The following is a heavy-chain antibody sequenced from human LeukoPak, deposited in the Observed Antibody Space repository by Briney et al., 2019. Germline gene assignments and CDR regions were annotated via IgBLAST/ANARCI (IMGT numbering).Heavy chain of an antibody. CDR1: GGTFRTFA. V-gene: IGHV1-18*01. CDR3: ARSMEWELLLRNDAFDI. J-gene: IGHJ3*02. Sequence: ASVKVSCKASGGTFRTFAISWVRQAPGQGLEWMGWISAYNGNTNYAQKLQGRVTMTTDTSTSTAYMELRSLRSDGTAVYYCARSMEWELLLRNDAFDIWGQGTMVTVSS. D-gene: IGHD1-26*01. CDR2: ISAYNGNT.